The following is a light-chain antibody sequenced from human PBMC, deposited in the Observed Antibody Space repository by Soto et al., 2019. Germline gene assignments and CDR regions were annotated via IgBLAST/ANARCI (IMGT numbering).Light chain of an antibody. CDR3: CSYAGTYTRV. V-gene: IGLV2-11*01. CDR1: SSDVDNYNN. Sequence: QSALTQPRSVSGSPGQSVTISCTRTSSDVDNYNNVSWYQQHPGKAPKLLIYDVNKRPSGVPYRFSGSKSGNTASLTISGRQAGDEADYFCCSYAGTYTRVFGTGTKLTVL. CDR2: DVN. J-gene: IGLJ1*01.